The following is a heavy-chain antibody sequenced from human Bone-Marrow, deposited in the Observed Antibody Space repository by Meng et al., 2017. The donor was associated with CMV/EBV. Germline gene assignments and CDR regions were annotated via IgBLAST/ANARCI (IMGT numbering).Heavy chain of an antibody. D-gene: IGHD2-2*02. CDR1: GFTFSTYG. CDR3: ARDLDIVVVPAAISYYYYYGMDV. CDR2: IWYDGSNK. J-gene: IGHJ6*02. V-gene: IGHV3-33*01. Sequence: GESLKISCAASGFTFSTYGMHWVRQAPGKGLEWVAVIWYDGSNKYYADSVKGRFTISRDNSKNTLYLQMNSMRAEDTAVYYCARDLDIVVVPAAISYYYYYGMDVWGQGTTVTVSS.